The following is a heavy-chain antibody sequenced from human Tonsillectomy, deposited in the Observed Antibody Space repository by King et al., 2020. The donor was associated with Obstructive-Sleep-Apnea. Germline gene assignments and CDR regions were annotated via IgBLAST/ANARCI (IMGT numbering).Heavy chain of an antibody. CDR1: GYTLTELS. D-gene: IGHD2-15*01. V-gene: IGHV1-24*01. CDR3: ATRGIYCSGGSCYYRNWFDP. CDR2: FDPEDGET. J-gene: IGHJ5*02. Sequence: VQLVESGAEVKKPGASVKVSCKVSGYTLTELSMHWVRQAPGKGLEWMGGFDPEDGETIYAQKFQGRFTMTEDTSTDTAYMELSSLRSEDTAVYYCATRGIYCSGGSCYYRNWFDPWGQGTLVTVSS.